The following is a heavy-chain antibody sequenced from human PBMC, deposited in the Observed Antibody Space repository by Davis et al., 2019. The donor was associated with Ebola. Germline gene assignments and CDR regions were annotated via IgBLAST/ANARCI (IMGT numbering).Heavy chain of an antibody. CDR1: GYTFTNNY. CDR2: INPSAGYT. V-gene: IGHV1-46*01. J-gene: IGHJ6*02. Sequence: ASVKVSCKAFGYTFTNNYVHWVRQAPVQGLEWMGVINPSAGYTTYAQQFQGRVIITRVMSTSTVYMEVTRLRSDDTAVYYCARGRPNYYGLDLWGQGTAVTVSS. CDR3: ARGRPNYYGLDL.